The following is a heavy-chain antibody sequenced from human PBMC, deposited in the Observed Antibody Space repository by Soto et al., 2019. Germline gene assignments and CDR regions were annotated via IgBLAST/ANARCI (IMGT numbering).Heavy chain of an antibody. J-gene: IGHJ4*02. CDR1: GFTFSAYT. CDR3: ARGPISTDYDSSGHSDF. CDR2: IRGTATRK. V-gene: IGHV3-21*02. D-gene: IGHD3-22*01. Sequence: EVQLVESGGGPVTPGGSLRLTCVASGFTFSAYTMNWVRQAPGKGLEWVSSIRGTATRKYYADSVAGRFTISRDNDMNSLFLHMDSLRVEDTAVYYCARGPISTDYDSSGHSDFWGQGILVTVSS.